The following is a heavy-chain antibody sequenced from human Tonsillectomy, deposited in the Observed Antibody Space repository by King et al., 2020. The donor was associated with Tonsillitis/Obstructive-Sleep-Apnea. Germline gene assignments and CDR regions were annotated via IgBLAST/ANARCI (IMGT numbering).Heavy chain of an antibody. CDR2: IYWDDDK. J-gene: IGHJ4*02. D-gene: IGHD3-3*01. CDR3: VRAYSFWSGYASSYFDY. V-gene: IGHV2-5*02. CDR1: GFSLSASGVG. Sequence: TLKESGPTLVKPTQTLTLTCTFSGFSLSASGVGVGWIRQPPGKALEWLALIYWDDDKRYSPSLKSRLTITKDSSKNQVVLTMTNMDPVDTATYYCVRAYSFWSGYASSYFDYWGQETLVTAS.